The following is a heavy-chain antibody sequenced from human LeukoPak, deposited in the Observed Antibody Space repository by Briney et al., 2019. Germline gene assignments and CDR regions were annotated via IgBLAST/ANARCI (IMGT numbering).Heavy chain of an antibody. Sequence: GGSLRLSCAASGFTFSSYSMNWARQAPGKGLEWVSYISSSSSTIYYADSVKGRFTISRDNAKNSLYLQMNSLRAEDTAVYYCARGPGGAVAPFCDYWGQGTLVTVSS. CDR1: GFTFSSYS. D-gene: IGHD6-19*01. V-gene: IGHV3-48*01. CDR3: ARGPGGAVAPFCDY. CDR2: ISSSSSTI. J-gene: IGHJ4*02.